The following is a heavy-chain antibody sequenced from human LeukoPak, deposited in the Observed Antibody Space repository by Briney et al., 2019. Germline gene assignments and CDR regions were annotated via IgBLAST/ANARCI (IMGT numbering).Heavy chain of an antibody. CDR1: GGSISSSSYY. V-gene: IGHV4-39*07. CDR3: ARDSSIAARPNAFDI. J-gene: IGHJ3*02. Sequence: SETLSLTCTVSGGSISSSSYYWGWIRQPPGKGLEWIGTIYHSGSTYYNPSLKSRVTISVDTSKNQFSLKLSSVTAADTAVYYCARDSSIAARPNAFDIWGQGTMVTVSS. CDR2: IYHSGST. D-gene: IGHD6-6*01.